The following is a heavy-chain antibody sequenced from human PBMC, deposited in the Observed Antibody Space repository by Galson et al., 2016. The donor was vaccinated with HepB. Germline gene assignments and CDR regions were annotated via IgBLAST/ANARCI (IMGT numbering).Heavy chain of an antibody. V-gene: IGHV3-23*01. Sequence: SLRLSCAVSGFSFSDYAMSWVRQGPGKRLEWVSTISSDGDNKHYLGSVKGRFTVSRDNSKNTLDLQMSSLRAEDTAVYYCTNDVGLVMFGLWGRGTLVTVSS. J-gene: IGHJ4*02. CDR2: ISSDGDNK. CDR3: TNDVGLVMFGL. CDR1: GFSFSDYA. D-gene: IGHD2/OR15-2a*01.